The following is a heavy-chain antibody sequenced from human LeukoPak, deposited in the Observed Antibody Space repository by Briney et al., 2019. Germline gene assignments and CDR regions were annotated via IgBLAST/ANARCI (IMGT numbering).Heavy chain of an antibody. D-gene: IGHD3-22*01. J-gene: IGHJ4*02. CDR3: SSFPYYYDSSGYNSFDY. Sequence: GGSLRLSCAAYGFTFSSYSMNWVRQAPGKGLEWVSYISSSSSTIYYADSVKGRFTISRDNAKNSLYLQMNSLRAEDTAVYYCSSFPYYYDSSGYNSFDYWGQGTLVTASS. CDR2: ISSSSSTI. V-gene: IGHV3-48*01. CDR1: GFTFSSYS.